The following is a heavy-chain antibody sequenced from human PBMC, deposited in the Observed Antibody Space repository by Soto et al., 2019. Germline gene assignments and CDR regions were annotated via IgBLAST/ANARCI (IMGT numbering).Heavy chain of an antibody. Sequence: ESGGGVVQPGRSLRLSCAASGFTFSSYGMHWVRQAPGKRLEWVAVIWYDGSNKYYADSVKGRFTISRDNSKNTLYLQMNSLRAEDTAVYYCARDLSRGYSYGSDYWGQGTLVTVSS. CDR2: IWYDGSNK. CDR1: GFTFSSYG. V-gene: IGHV3-33*01. CDR3: ARDLSRGYSYGSDY. D-gene: IGHD5-18*01. J-gene: IGHJ4*02.